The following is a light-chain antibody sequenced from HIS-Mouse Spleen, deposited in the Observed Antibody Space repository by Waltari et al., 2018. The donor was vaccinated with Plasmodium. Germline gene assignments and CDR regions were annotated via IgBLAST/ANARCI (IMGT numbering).Light chain of an antibody. CDR1: SSDVGGYNY. J-gene: IGLJ2*01. V-gene: IGLV2-14*03. CDR2: DVL. Sequence: QSALTQPASVSESPGQSITISCPGTSSDVGGYNYVSWYQQHPGKAPKLMIYDVLNRPSGVSNRFSGSKSGNTASLTISGLQAEDEADYYCSSYTSSSTLVFGGGTKLTVL. CDR3: SSYTSSSTLV.